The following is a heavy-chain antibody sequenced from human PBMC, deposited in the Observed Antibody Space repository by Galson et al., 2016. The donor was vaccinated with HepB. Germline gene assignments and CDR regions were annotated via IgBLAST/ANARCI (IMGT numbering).Heavy chain of an antibody. CDR2: IGGSAIM. D-gene: IGHD6-19*01. Sequence: SLRLSCAGSGFTFSTYAMTWVRQAPGKGLEWVAGIGGSAIMYYAESVKGRFTISRDNSKNTLYLQMKSLRAEDTATYFCAKVSVDGPRVGWFDPWGQGTLVTVSS. J-gene: IGHJ5*02. V-gene: IGHV3-23*01. CDR1: GFTFSTYA. CDR3: AKVSVDGPRVGWFDP.